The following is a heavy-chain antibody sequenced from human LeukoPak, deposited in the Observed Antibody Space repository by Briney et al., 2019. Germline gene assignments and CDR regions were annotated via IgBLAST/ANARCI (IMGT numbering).Heavy chain of an antibody. V-gene: IGHV3-23*01. Sequence: PGGTLRLSCAASGFTFSSYGMSWVPRAPGKGLKWVSAISGSVGSTYYADTVKGRFTNSRDNSKNTLYLQMNGLRAEDTAVYYCAKKGGSGDYGESYWGQGTLVTVSS. D-gene: IGHD4-17*01. CDR1: GFTFSSYG. CDR3: AKKGGSGDYGESY. J-gene: IGHJ4*02. CDR2: ISGSVGST.